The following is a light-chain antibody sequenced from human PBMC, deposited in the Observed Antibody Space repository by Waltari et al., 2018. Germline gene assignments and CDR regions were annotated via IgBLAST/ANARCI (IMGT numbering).Light chain of an antibody. Sequence: EIVLTQSPATLSLSPGERATLSCRASQSVSSYLAWYQQKPGQAPRLLIYDASNRATGIPAGFSGSGSGTDFTLTISSLEPEDFAVYYCQQRSNWGLTFGGGTKVEIK. CDR1: QSVSSY. V-gene: IGKV3-11*01. CDR3: QQRSNWGLT. CDR2: DAS. J-gene: IGKJ4*01.